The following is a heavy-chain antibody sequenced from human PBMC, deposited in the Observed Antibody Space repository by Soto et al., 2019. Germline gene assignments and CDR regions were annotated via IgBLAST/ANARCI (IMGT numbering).Heavy chain of an antibody. Sequence: EVQLVESGGGLVKPGGSLRLSCAASGFTFSSYSMNWVRQAPGKGLEWVSSISSSSSYIYYADSVKGRFTISRDNAKNSLYLQMNSLRAEDTAVYYCASDYDILTGYGGGWGQGTLVTVSS. D-gene: IGHD3-9*01. V-gene: IGHV3-21*01. J-gene: IGHJ4*02. CDR1: GFTFSSYS. CDR3: ASDYDILTGYGGG. CDR2: ISSSSSYI.